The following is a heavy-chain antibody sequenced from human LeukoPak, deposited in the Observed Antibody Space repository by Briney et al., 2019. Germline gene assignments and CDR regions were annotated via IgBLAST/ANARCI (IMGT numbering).Heavy chain of an antibody. V-gene: IGHV3-23*01. CDR3: ARDGGYYDSSGYYYVGRGLDY. Sequence: LRLPCGATDLTVKNVDMGGGRHAKEKGMEWVSGSTGTGYSTYYADSVKGRFTISRDNAKNSLYLQMNSLRAEDTAVYYCARDGGYYDSSGYYYVGRGLDYWGQGTLVTVSS. CDR1: DLTVKNVD. CDR2: STGTGYST. J-gene: IGHJ4*02. D-gene: IGHD3-22*01.